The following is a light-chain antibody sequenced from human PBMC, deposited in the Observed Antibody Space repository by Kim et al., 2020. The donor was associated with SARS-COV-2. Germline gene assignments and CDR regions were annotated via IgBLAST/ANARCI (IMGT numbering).Light chain of an antibody. J-gene: IGKJ5*01. V-gene: IGKV1-39*01. CDR1: QSISSY. CDR2: AAS. Sequence: ASVGDRVTITCRASQSISSYLNWYQQRPGKAPKLLIFAASSLQSGVPSRFSGSGSGTDFTLTISSLQPEDFATYYCQQSYSTLITFGQGTRLEIK. CDR3: QQSYSTLIT.